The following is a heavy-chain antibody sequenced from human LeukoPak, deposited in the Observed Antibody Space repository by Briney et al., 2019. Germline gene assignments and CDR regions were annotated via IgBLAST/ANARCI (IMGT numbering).Heavy chain of an antibody. J-gene: IGHJ4*02. CDR1: GFTFSSYG. CDR3: AKDRGIISDY. D-gene: IGHD3-10*01. V-gene: IGHV3-23*01. Sequence: GGSLRLSCAGNGFTFSSYGMSWVRQAPGKGLEWVSAISGSGGSTYYADSVKGRFTISRDNSKNTLYLQMNSLRAEDTAVYYCAKDRGIISDYWGQGTLVTVSS. CDR2: ISGSGGST.